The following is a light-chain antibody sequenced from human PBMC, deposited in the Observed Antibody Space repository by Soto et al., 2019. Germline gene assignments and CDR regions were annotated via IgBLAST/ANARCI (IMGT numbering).Light chain of an antibody. J-gene: IGLJ2*01. CDR2: EVS. CDR3: CSYTSSSTLV. Sequence: QSVLTQPASVSGSPGQSITISCTGTSSDVGGYNYVSWYQQHPGKAPKLMIYEVSNRPSGVSNRFSGSKSGNTASLTISGLQDEDEADYYCCSYTSSSTLVFGGGTKLTVL. V-gene: IGLV2-14*01. CDR1: SSDVGGYNY.